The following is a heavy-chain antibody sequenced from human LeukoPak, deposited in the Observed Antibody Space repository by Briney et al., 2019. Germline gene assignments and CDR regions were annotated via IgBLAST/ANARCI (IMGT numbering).Heavy chain of an antibody. D-gene: IGHD3-22*01. V-gene: IGHV3-23*01. Sequence: HPGGSLRLSCAASGFTFSSYGMTWVRQAPGKGLEWVSGTSGSGSYTYYADSAKGRFTISRDNSKNTLYLQMNSLRAEDTAVYYCAKDDSSGYPYYFDYWGQGTLVTVSS. CDR2: TSGSGSYT. CDR1: GFTFSSYG. CDR3: AKDDSSGYPYYFDY. J-gene: IGHJ4*02.